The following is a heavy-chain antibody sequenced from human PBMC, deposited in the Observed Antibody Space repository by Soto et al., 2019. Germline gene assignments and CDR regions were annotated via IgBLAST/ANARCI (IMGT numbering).Heavy chain of an antibody. CDR1: GDSISSGCY. CDR2: IYHSGST. J-gene: IGHJ5*02. D-gene: IGHD4-17*01. CDR3: ARGAATVTPGWFDH. Sequence: XETLSLTCAVAGDSISSGCYWGWIRQTPGKGLEWIASIYHSGSTYYNPSLKSRVTISVDTSKNQFSLKLTSVTAADTAVYYCARGAATVTPGWFDHWGQGIMVTVSS. V-gene: IGHV4-38-2*01.